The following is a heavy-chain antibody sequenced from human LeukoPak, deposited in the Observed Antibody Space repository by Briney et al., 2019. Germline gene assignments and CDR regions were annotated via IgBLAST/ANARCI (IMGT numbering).Heavy chain of an antibody. V-gene: IGHV1-18*04. CDR2: ISAYNGNT. J-gene: IGHJ3*02. Sequence: GASVKVSCKASGYTFTSYGISWVRQDPGEGLEWMGWISAYNGNTNYAQKLQGRVTMTTDTSTSTAYMELRSLRSDDTAVYYCARGGAKGRPVVGIKGDIWGQGTMVTVSS. CDR1: GYTFTSYG. D-gene: IGHD3-22*01. CDR3: ARGGAKGRPVVGIKGDI.